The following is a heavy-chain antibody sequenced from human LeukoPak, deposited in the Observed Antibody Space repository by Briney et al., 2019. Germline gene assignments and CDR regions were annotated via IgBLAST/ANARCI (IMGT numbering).Heavy chain of an antibody. J-gene: IGHJ4*02. D-gene: IGHD3-22*01. CDR3: ARHKYYYDRFDY. CDR2: IYYSGST. V-gene: IGHV4-39*01. CDR1: GGSISSSSYY. Sequence: KASETLSLTCTVSGGSISSSSYYWGWIRQPPGKGREWIVSIYYSGSTYYNPSLKSRVTISVDTSKNQFSLKLSSVTAADTAVYYCARHKYYYDRFDYWGQGTLVTVSS.